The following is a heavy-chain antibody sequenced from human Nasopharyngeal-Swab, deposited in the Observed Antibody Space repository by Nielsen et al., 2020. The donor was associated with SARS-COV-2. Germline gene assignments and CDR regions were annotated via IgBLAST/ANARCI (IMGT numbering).Heavy chain of an antibody. J-gene: IGHJ3*02. CDR2: ISYDGSNK. D-gene: IGHD3-10*01. V-gene: IGHV3-30*03. CDR3: ARDMGLGVPMAPNAFDI. Sequence: GESLKISCAASGFTFSSYGMHWVRQAPGKGLEWVAVISYDGSNKYYADSVKGRFTISRDNSKNTLYLQMNSLRAEDTAVYYCARDMGLGVPMAPNAFDIWGQGTMVTVSS. CDR1: GFTFSSYG.